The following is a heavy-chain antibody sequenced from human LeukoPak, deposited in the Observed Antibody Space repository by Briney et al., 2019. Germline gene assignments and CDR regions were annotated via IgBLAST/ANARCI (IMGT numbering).Heavy chain of an antibody. V-gene: IGHV1-69*05. J-gene: IGHJ4*02. Sequence: ASVKVSCKGSGGTFSSYAISWVRQAPGQGLEWMGRINPIFGTANYAQKFQGRVTITTDESTSTAYMELSSLRSEDTAVYYCARDEAFGQWLAPGDYWGQGTLVTVSS. CDR2: INPIFGTA. CDR3: ARDEAFGQWLAPGDY. D-gene: IGHD6-19*01. CDR1: GGTFSSYA.